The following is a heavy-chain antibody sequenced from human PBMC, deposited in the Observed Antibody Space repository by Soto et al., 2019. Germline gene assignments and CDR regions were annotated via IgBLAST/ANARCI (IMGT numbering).Heavy chain of an antibody. CDR1: GYTFTSYY. CDR3: ARDAGIAVAGTIFDY. CDR2: INPSGGST. D-gene: IGHD6-19*01. Sequence: ASVKVSCKASGYTFTSYYMHWVRQAPGQGLEWMGIINPSGGSTSYAQKFQGRVTMTRDTSTSTVYMELSSLRSEDTAVYYCARDAGIAVAGTIFDYWGQGTLVTVSS. V-gene: IGHV1-46*01. J-gene: IGHJ4*02.